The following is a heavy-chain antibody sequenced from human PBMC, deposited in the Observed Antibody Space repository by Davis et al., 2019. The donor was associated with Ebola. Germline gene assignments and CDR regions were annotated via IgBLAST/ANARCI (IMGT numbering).Heavy chain of an antibody. D-gene: IGHD4-17*01. Sequence: GGSLRLSCAASGFTFSAYSMNWVRQAPGKGLEWVAVISYDGSNKYYADSVKGRFTISRDNSNNTLYLQMNSLRGEDTAVYYCAKVSRTTVTTRGYYYYGMDVWGQGTTVTVSS. J-gene: IGHJ6*02. V-gene: IGHV3-30*18. CDR2: ISYDGSNK. CDR3: AKVSRTTVTTRGYYYYGMDV. CDR1: GFTFSAYS.